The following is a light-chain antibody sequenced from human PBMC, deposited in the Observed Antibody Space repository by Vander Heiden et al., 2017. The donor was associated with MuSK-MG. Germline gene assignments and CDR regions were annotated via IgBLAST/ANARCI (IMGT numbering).Light chain of an antibody. CDR2: GAS. Sequence: EIVIAQAPATLSASPGERATPTSRASQSIGSNLAWYQQKPGQAPRLLLFGASTTATGIPARFSGSGCGTEFTLTISSRQSEEFAVSYCQQHHNWHPIIFGQGTRLEIK. J-gene: IGKJ5*01. CDR1: QSIGSN. V-gene: IGKV3D-15*01. CDR3: QQHHNWHPII.